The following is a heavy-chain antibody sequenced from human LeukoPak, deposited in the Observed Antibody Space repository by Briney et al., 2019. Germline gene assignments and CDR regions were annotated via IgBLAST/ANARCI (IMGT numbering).Heavy chain of an antibody. V-gene: IGHV1-18*01. CDR1: GYTFTSYG. D-gene: IGHD6-13*01. CDR3: ARTQRIAAAGTTDY. Sequence: EASVKVSCKPSGYTFTSYGISWVPPAPEQGLEWMGWISAYNGNTNSAQKLQGTVTLTTDTSTSTAYMVLRSLKSDDAAVYYCARTQRIAAAGTTDYWGQGTLVTVSS. CDR2: ISAYNGNT. J-gene: IGHJ4*02.